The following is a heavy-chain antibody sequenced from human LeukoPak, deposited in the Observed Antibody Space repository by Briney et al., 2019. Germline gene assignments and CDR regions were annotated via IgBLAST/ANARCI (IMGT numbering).Heavy chain of an antibody. V-gene: IGHV3-23*01. CDR2: ISGSGGST. J-gene: IGHJ3*02. Sequence: GGSLRLSCAASGFTFSSYAMSWVRQAPGKGLEWVSSISGSGGSTYYADSVKGRFTISRDNSKNTLYLQMNSLRAEDTAVYYCAKSSSGWYTFDIWGRGTMVTVSS. CDR1: GFTFSSYA. CDR3: AKSSSGWYTFDI. D-gene: IGHD6-19*01.